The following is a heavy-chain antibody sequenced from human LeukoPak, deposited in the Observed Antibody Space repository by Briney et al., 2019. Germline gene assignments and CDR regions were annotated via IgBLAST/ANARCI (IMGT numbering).Heavy chain of an antibody. D-gene: IGHD3-10*01. Sequence: PGGSLRLSCEASGFSFSRYWMNWVRQVPGKGLVWVSRQKYDGTITSYADSVKGRFSITRDNAKNRLYLQMNSLRVEDTAVYYCARDSGHGMDYWSQGTLVTVSS. V-gene: IGHV3-74*01. CDR2: QKYDGTIT. J-gene: IGHJ4*02. CDR3: ARDSGHGMDY. CDR1: GFSFSRYW.